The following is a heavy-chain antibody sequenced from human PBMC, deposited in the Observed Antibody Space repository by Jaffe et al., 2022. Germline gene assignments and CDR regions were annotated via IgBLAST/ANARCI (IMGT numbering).Heavy chain of an antibody. CDR1: GFTFSNYA. D-gene: IGHD1-1*01. Sequence: EVQLLESGGGLVQPGGSLRLSCAASGFTFSNYAMTWVRQAPGKGLEWVSTISSSGDPTYYADSVKGRFTISRDNSKNTLYLQMNNLRAEDTAVYYCAKYKGPACVDYWGQGTLVTVSS. CDR3: AKYKGPACVDY. J-gene: IGHJ4*02. CDR2: ISSSGDPT. V-gene: IGHV3-23*01.